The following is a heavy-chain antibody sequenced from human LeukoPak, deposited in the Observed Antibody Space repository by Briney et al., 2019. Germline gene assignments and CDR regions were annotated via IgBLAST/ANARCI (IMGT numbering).Heavy chain of an antibody. V-gene: IGHV3-48*01. CDR1: GFTFCSYS. D-gene: IGHD6-13*01. Sequence: PGGSLRLSCAASGFTFCSYSMNWVRQAPGKGLEWVSYISSSSSTIYYADSVKGRFTISRDNAKNSLYLQMNSLRAEDTAVYYCARELYQGYSSSWYLDYWGQGTLVTDSS. J-gene: IGHJ4*02. CDR2: ISSSSSTI. CDR3: ARELYQGYSSSWYLDY.